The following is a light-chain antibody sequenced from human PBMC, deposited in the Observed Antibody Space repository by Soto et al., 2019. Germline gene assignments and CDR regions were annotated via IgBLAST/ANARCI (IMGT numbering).Light chain of an antibody. Sequence: EIVMTQSPATLSVSPGERATLSCRASQRVSCNLAWYPQKPGQAPRLLLYGASTRATSIPARFSGSGSGTQLTLTISGLQYEDFALYCSQQSNISVYTFCQAEKLHIK. CDR2: GAS. J-gene: IGKJ2*01. V-gene: IGKV3-15*01. CDR3: QQSNISVYT. CDR1: QRVSCN.